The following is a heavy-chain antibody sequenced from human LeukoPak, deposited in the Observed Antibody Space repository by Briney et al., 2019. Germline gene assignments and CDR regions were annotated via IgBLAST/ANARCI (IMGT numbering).Heavy chain of an antibody. J-gene: IGHJ4*02. V-gene: IGHV4-59*12. CDR2: IYYSGSA. CDR1: GGSISNYY. Sequence: SETLSLTCTVSGGSISNYYWSWIRQPPGKGLEWIAYIYYSGSARYNLSLKSRVTMSVDTSKNQFSLKLSSVTAADTAVYYCARPGQYSSGYPFDYWGQGTLVTVSS. CDR3: ARPGQYSSGYPFDY. D-gene: IGHD6-19*01.